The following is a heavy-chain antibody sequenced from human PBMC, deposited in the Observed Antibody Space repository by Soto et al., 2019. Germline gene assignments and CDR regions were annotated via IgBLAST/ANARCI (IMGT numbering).Heavy chain of an antibody. D-gene: IGHD3-9*01. J-gene: IGHJ4*02. V-gene: IGHV3-23*01. CDR1: GFTFSSYG. CDR3: AREDILGVRSFDY. Sequence: GGSLRLSCAASGFTFSSYGMSWVRQAPGKGLEWGSGISGSGGITNYADSVKGRFTISRDNSKNTLYLQMNSLRAEDTAVYYCAREDILGVRSFDYWGQGSLVTVSS. CDR2: ISGSGGIT.